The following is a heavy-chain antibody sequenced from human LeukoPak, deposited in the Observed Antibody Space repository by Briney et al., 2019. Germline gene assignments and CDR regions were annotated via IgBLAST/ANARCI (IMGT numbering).Heavy chain of an antibody. V-gene: IGHV3-7*01. CDR3: ARGIDP. J-gene: IGHJ5*02. CDR1: GFTFTDYW. CDR2: IRQDGGEK. Sequence: GGSLRLSCAVSGFTFTDYWMNWVRQAPGKGLEWVASIRQDGGEKSYVDSVKGRFTISRDNAKNSLYLQMNSLRAEDTAVYYCARGIDPWGQGTLVTVSS.